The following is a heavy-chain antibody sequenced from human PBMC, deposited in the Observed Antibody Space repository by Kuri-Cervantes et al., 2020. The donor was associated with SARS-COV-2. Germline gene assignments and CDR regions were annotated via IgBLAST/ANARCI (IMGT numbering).Heavy chain of an antibody. CDR1: GFTFSSFW. Sequence: GGSLRLSCAASGFTFSSFWLHWVRQAPGKGLMWVSRISGDGSRVTHADSVKGRFTISRDNAKKMMFLEMTSLRAEDTAVYYCARPPPFYSDALDVWGQGTMVTVSS. CDR2: ISGDGSRV. V-gene: IGHV3-74*01. D-gene: IGHD2-15*01. J-gene: IGHJ3*01. CDR3: ARPPPFYSDALDV.